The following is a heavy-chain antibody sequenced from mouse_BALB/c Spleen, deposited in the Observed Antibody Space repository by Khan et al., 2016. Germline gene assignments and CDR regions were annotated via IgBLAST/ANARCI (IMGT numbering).Heavy chain of an antibody. D-gene: IGHD2-4*01. Sequence: VQLKESGAELVKPGASVKLSCTASGFNIKDTYMHWVKQRPEQGLEWIGRIDPANGNTKYDPKFQGKATITADTSSNTAYLQLSSLTSEDTAVYSCARARYDYDVGFAYWGQGTLVTVSA. CDR1: GFNIKDTY. CDR3: ARARYDYDVGFAY. V-gene: IGHV14-3*02. CDR2: IDPANGNT. J-gene: IGHJ3*01.